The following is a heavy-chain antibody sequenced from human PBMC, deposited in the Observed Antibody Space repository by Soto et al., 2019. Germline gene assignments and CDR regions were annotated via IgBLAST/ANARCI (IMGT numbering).Heavy chain of an antibody. V-gene: IGHV4-30-2*01. Sequence: QLQLQESGSGLVKPSQTLSLTCAVSGGSISSGGYSWSWIRQPPGKGLEWIGYFYHSGSTYYNPSLKSRVNISVDRSKNQFSLKLISVTAADTAVYYCASSHAGAHITAAVHWGQGTLVTVSS. J-gene: IGHJ4*02. CDR2: FYHSGST. D-gene: IGHD6-13*01. CDR1: GGSISSGGYS. CDR3: ASSHAGAHITAAVH.